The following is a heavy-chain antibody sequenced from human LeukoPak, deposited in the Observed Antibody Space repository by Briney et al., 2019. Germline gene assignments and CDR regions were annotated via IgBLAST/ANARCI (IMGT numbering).Heavy chain of an antibody. V-gene: IGHV3-23*01. J-gene: IGHJ4*02. CDR2: ISGGGDNT. CDR3: ARPLDSNYPDY. D-gene: IGHD3/OR15-3a*01. CDR1: GFTFAGYA. Sequence: PGGSLRLSCAASGFTFAGYAMSWVRQAPGKGLEWVSTISGGGDNTYYADSVKGRFTISRDNAKNSLYLQMNSLRAEDTAVYYCARPLDSNYPDYWGQGTLVTVSS.